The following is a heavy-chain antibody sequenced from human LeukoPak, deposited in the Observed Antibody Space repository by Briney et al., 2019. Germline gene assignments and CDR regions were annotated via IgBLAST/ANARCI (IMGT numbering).Heavy chain of an antibody. J-gene: IGHJ4*02. V-gene: IGHV3-48*01. CDR2: ISSSSSTI. D-gene: IGHD3-9*01. CDR3: ARDLNGAKDGYYYDY. Sequence: GGSLRLSCAASGFTFSSYSMNWVRQAPGKGLEWVSYISSSSSTIYYADSVKGRFTISRDNAKNSLYLQMNSLSAEDTAVYYCARDLNGAKDGYYYDYWGQGTLVTVSS. CDR1: GFTFSSYS.